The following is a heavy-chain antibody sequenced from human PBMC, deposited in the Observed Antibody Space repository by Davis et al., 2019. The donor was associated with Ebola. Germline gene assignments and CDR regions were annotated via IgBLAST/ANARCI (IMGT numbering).Heavy chain of an antibody. CDR2: INWNGGST. CDR1: GFTFDDYA. J-gene: IGHJ4*02. CDR3: ARVGEALDY. Sequence: PGGSLRLSCAASGFTFDDYAMTWVRHAPGKGLEWVSGINWNGGSTGYADSVKGRFTISRDNAKNSLYLQMNSLRAEDTAVYYCARVGEALDYWGQGTLVTVTS. D-gene: IGHD3-10*01. V-gene: IGHV3-20*04.